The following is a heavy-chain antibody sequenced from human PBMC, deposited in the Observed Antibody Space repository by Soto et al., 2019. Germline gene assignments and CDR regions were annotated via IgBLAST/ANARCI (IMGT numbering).Heavy chain of an antibody. CDR2: IFSSGTT. J-gene: IGHJ6*02. D-gene: IGHD3-16*01. Sequence: SETLSLTCTVSVDSISSGNKYCSWIRQPPWKGLEWIGYIFSSGTTYYNPSLKSRLTMSLDTSENQFSLKLNSLTDADTAVYYCARVPYPFDTSYAMALWGQETPVTASS. CDR1: VDSISSGNKY. CDR3: ARVPYPFDTSYAMAL. V-gene: IGHV4-30-4*01.